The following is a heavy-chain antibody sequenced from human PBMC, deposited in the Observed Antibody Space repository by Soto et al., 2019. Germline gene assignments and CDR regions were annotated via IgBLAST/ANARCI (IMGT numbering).Heavy chain of an antibody. D-gene: IGHD3-22*01. CDR3: ARVHSSGWYVEPYDA. CDR1: GFKFDDYA. CDR2: INWNGAYS. J-gene: IGHJ3*01. V-gene: IGHV3-9*01. Sequence: DVQLVESGGNLARPGESLRLSCAASGFKFDDYAFHWVRLAPGKGPEWVSGINWNGAYSGYADSVKGRFTISRDNAGNSVYLQMDTLRPEDTALYYCARVHSSGWYVEPYDAWGQGTMVTVSS.